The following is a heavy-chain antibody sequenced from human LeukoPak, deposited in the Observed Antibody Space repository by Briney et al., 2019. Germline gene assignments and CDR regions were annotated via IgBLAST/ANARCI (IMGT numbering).Heavy chain of an antibody. Sequence: PGGSLRLSCAASGFTFSSYAMSWVRQAPGKGLEWVSVIGGSDGRTYYADSVKGRFTISRDNSKNTLYMQMNSLRAEDTAVYYCARPGYCSSTSCYYFVYWGQGTLVTVSS. J-gene: IGHJ4*02. CDR1: GFTFSSYA. D-gene: IGHD2-2*01. V-gene: IGHV3-23*01. CDR3: ARPGYCSSTSCYYFVY. CDR2: IGGSDGRT.